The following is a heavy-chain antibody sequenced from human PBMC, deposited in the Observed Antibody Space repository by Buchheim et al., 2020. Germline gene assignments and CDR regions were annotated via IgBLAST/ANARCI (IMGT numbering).Heavy chain of an antibody. CDR3: VKGGYDL. CDR1: GFSFSNNW. V-gene: IGHV3-7*01. J-gene: IGHJ5*02. D-gene: IGHD3-22*01. CDR2: IKEDGSEK. Sequence: EVQLVESGGGLVQPGGSLRLSCAASGFSFSNNWMHWVRQAPGKGLEWVANIKEDGSEKHYVDSVKGRFIISREKAKNERFVQMNSLRAEDTAAYYCVKGGYDLWGQGTL.